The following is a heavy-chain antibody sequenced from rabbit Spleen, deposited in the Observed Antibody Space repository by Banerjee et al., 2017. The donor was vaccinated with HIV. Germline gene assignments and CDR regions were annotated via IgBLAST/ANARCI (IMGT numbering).Heavy chain of an antibody. V-gene: IGHV1S40*01. CDR3: ARDAGTSFSTYGMDL. J-gene: IGHJ6*01. CDR1: GFSFSSAYD. Sequence: QSLEESGGGLVTPGGTLTLTCTASGFSFSSAYDMCWVRQAPGKGLEWVACAYAGSSGSTYSATWAKGRFTISKTSSTTVTLQMTSLTAADTATYFCARDAGTSFSTYGMDLWGPGTLVTVS. D-gene: IGHD8-1*01. CDR2: AYAGSSGST.